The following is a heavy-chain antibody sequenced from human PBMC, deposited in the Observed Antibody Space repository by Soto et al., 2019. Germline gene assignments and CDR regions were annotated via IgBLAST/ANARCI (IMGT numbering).Heavy chain of an antibody. D-gene: IGHD3-22*01. CDR2: INPNSGGT. V-gene: IGHV1-2*02. J-gene: IGHJ4*02. CDR1: GYTFTGYY. CDR3: ARVILSYYDSSGHAPGFDY. Sequence: GASVKVSCKASGYTFTGYYMHWVRQAPGQGLEWMGWINPNSGGTNYAQKFQGRVTMTRDTSISTAYMELSRLRSDDTAVYYCARVILSYYDSSGHAPGFDYWGQGTLVTVSS.